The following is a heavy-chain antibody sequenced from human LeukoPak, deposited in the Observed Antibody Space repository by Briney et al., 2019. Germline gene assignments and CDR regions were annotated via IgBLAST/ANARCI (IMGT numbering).Heavy chain of an antibody. V-gene: IGHV3-30*18. CDR3: AKELDSSGYYPIFDY. J-gene: IGHJ4*02. D-gene: IGHD3-22*01. CDR1: GFTFSSYA. Sequence: PGGSLRRSCAASGFTFSSYAMSWVRQAPGKGLEWVAVISYDGSNKYYADSVKGRFTISRDNSKNTLYLQMNSLRAEDTAVYYCAKELDSSGYYPIFDYWGQGTLVTVSS. CDR2: ISYDGSNK.